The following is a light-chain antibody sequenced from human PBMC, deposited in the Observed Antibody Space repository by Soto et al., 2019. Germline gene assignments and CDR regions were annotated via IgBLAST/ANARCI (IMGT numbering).Light chain of an antibody. Sequence: QSVVTQPASVSGSPGQSITISCIGTSSDVGRYNYVSWYQQHPGQAPRLMIYDVNNRPSGVSNRFSGSKSDNTASLTISGLQAEDEADYYCSSYTSSSTRVFGTGTKVTVL. CDR2: DVN. CDR1: SSDVGRYNY. CDR3: SSYTSSSTRV. J-gene: IGLJ1*01. V-gene: IGLV2-14*01.